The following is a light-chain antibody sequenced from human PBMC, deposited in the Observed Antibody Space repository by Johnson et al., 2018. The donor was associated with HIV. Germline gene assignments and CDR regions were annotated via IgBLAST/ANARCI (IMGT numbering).Light chain of an antibody. V-gene: IGLV1-51*02. CDR3: GTWDSSLSAGGV. CDR1: SSNIGNNY. CDR2: END. J-gene: IGLJ1*01. Sequence: QSVLTQPPSVSAAPGQKVAISCSGSSSNIGNNYVSWYQQLPGTAPKLLIYENDKRPSGIPDRFSGSKSGPSATLGITGLQTGDEADYYCGTWDSSLSAGGVFGTGTKVTVL.